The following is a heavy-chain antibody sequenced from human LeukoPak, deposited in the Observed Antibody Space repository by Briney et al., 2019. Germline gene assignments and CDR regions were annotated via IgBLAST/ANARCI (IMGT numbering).Heavy chain of an antibody. Sequence: GGSLGLSCAASGFTFSSYSMNWVRQAPGKGLEWVSSISSSSSYIYYADSVKGRFTISRDNAKNSLYLQMNGLRAEDTAVYYCARADRITMIVVVSVPYYGMDVWGQGTTVTVSS. CDR1: GFTFSSYS. CDR3: ARADRITMIVVVSVPYYGMDV. V-gene: IGHV3-21*01. J-gene: IGHJ6*02. D-gene: IGHD3-22*01. CDR2: ISSSSSYI.